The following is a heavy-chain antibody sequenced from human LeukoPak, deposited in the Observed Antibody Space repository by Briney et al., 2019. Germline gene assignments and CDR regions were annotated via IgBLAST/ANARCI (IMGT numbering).Heavy chain of an antibody. V-gene: IGHV3-13*04. CDR3: ARGRGWGTFDI. CDR1: GFTFSSYD. Sequence: GGSLRLSCAASGFTFSSYDMHWVRQGTGKGLEWVPAIGTAGDTYYPGFVKGRFTTSRENAKNSLYLQMNSLRVGDTAVYYCARGRGWGTFDIWGQGTMVTVSS. D-gene: IGHD3-10*01. CDR2: IGTAGDT. J-gene: IGHJ3*02.